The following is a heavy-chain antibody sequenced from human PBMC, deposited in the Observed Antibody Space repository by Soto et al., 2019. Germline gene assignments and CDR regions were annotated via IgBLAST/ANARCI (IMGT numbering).Heavy chain of an antibody. V-gene: IGHV4-59*01. D-gene: IGHD4-17*01. CDR2: IQVGGST. CDR3: ARGFGVTTNPPGH. CDR1: GGSISNLY. J-gene: IGHJ4*02. Sequence: SETLSLTCTVSGGSISNLYWSWIRQPPEKGPEYIGYIQVGGSTNYNPSLESRVAISVDTSKNQFSLRLTSVTAADTAVYYCARGFGVTTNPPGHWGQGTLVTVS.